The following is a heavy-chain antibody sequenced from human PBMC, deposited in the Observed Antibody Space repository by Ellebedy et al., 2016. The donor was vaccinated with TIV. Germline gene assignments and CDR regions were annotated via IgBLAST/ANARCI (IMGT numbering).Heavy chain of an antibody. Sequence: GGSLRLSCGASGFSFRSYWMTWVRQAPGKGLEWVANINQDGSDKYYVDSLRGRFTISRDNAKNSVYLQMNSLRGEDTAVYYCATDGSYGDYRSPTHAFVMWGQGTLVTVSS. D-gene: IGHD4-17*01. J-gene: IGHJ3*02. CDR2: INQDGSDK. CDR1: GFSFRSYW. V-gene: IGHV3-7*01. CDR3: ATDGSYGDYRSPTHAFVM.